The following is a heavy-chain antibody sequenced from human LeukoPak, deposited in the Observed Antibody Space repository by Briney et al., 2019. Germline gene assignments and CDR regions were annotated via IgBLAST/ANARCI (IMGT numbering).Heavy chain of an antibody. CDR3: ARDLVTVTKGFDI. D-gene: IGHD4-17*01. CDR1: DDSFSSHY. CDR2: ISYIGST. J-gene: IGHJ3*02. Sequence: PSETLSLTCAVSDDSFSSHYWTWIRQPPGKGLEWIGYISYIGSTNYNPSLKSRVTIPIDTSKNQFSLKLSSVTAADTAVYYCARDLVTVTKGFDIWGQGTTVSVSS. V-gene: IGHV4-59*11.